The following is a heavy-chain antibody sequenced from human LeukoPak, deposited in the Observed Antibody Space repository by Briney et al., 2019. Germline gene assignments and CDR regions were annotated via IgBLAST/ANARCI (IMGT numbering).Heavy chain of an antibody. V-gene: IGHV4-59*02. CDR2: IYHTGST. D-gene: IGHD7-27*01. CDR3: ASRKLGNDY. J-gene: IGHJ4*02. Sequence: SETLSLTCSISGGSVSDYYWSWIRQSPGKGLEWIGYIYHTGSTSYSPSLKSRVTISADTSQNQFSLKLSSVTAADTAVYYCASRKLGNDYWGQGTLVTVSS. CDR1: GGSVSDYY.